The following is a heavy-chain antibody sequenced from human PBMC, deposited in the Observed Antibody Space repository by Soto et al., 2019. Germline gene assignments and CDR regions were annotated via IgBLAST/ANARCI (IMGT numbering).Heavy chain of an antibody. CDR2: ISYDGSNK. D-gene: IGHD2-15*01. CDR3: AKDRWDY. V-gene: IGHV3-30*18. Sequence: GGSLRLSCAASGFTFSSYGMHWVRQAPGKGLEWVAVISYDGSNKYYADSVKGRFTISRDNSKNTLYLQMNSLRAEDTAVYYCAKDRWDYWGQGTLVTVSS. J-gene: IGHJ4*02. CDR1: GFTFSSYG.